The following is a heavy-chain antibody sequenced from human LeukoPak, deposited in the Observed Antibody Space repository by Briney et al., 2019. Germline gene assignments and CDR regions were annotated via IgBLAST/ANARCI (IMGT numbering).Heavy chain of an antibody. CDR3: ARDLTGYARYFDY. J-gene: IGHJ4*02. CDR1: GFTFSSYS. Sequence: GGSLRLSCAASGFTFSSYSMNWVRQAPGKGLEWVSYISSSSSTIYYADSVKGRFTISRDNAKNSLYLQMNRLRAEDTAVYYCARDLTGYARYFDYWGQGTLVTVSS. CDR2: ISSSSSTI. D-gene: IGHD3-9*01. V-gene: IGHV3-48*01.